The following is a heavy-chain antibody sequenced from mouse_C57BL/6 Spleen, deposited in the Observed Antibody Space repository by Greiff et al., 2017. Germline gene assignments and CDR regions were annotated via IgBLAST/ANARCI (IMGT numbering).Heavy chain of an antibody. D-gene: IGHD2-4*01. V-gene: IGHV3-6*01. Sequence: DVQLQESGPGLVKPSQSLSLTCSVTGYSITSGYYWNWIRQFPGNKLEWMGYISYDGSNNYNPSLKNRISITRDTSKNQFFLKLNSVTTEDTATYYCAMIYYDRYFDVWGTGTTVTVSS. CDR1: GYSITSGYY. CDR2: ISYDGSN. J-gene: IGHJ1*03. CDR3: AMIYYDRYFDV.